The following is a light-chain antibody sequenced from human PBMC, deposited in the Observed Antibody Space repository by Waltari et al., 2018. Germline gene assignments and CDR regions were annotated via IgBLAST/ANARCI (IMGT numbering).Light chain of an antibody. CDR3: FSYTRSITFV. J-gene: IGLJ2*01. CDR2: EVS. Sequence: HSALTQPASVSGSPGQSITLSCSGTNNDVVNINHVPWYHQHPGRVPKPIIYEVSERPSGVSDRFSGSKSGNTASLTISGLQPDDEADYYCFSYTRSITFVFGGGTKLTVL. V-gene: IGLV2-23*02. CDR1: NNDVVNINH.